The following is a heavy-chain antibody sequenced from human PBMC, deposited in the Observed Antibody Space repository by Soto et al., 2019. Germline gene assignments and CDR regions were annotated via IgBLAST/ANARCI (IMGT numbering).Heavy chain of an antibody. CDR1: GGSFSDYY. CDR2: INHSGIT. Sequence: PSETLSLTCAVYGGSFSDYYGTWIRQSPGKGLEWIGEINHSGITYYNPSLKSRVSISVDTSKNQFSLELRSVTAADTDMYYCARGRLEWLLLGYGVDVWGQGTPVTVSS. D-gene: IGHD3-3*01. CDR3: ARGRLEWLLLGYGVDV. V-gene: IGHV4-34*01. J-gene: IGHJ6*02.